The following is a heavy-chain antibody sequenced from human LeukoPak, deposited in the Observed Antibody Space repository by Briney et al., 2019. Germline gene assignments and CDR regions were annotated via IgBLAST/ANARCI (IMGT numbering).Heavy chain of an antibody. CDR1: GYTFTSYY. CDR3: ARVRVFGVPKGAFDI. Sequence: ASVKVSCKASGYTFTSYYMHWVRQAPGQGLEWMGIINPSGGSTSYAQKFQGRVTMTRDTSTSTVYMELSSLRSEDTAVYYCARVRVFGVPKGAFDIWGQGTMVTVSS. V-gene: IGHV1-46*01. D-gene: IGHD3-3*01. CDR2: INPSGGST. J-gene: IGHJ3*02.